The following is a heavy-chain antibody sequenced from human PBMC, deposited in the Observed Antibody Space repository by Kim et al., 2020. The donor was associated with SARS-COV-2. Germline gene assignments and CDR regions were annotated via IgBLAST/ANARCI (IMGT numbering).Heavy chain of an antibody. V-gene: IGHV4-59*13. CDR3: ARNDAEYYYDSSGYYHESWGAFDI. D-gene: IGHD3-22*01. Sequence: SETLSLTCTVSGGSISSYYWSWIRQPPGKGLEWIGYIYYSGSTNYNPSLKSRVTISVDTSKNQFSLKLSSVTAADTAVYYCARNDAEYYYDSSGYYHESWGAFDIWGQGTMVTVSS. J-gene: IGHJ3*02. CDR2: IYYSGST. CDR1: GGSISSYY.